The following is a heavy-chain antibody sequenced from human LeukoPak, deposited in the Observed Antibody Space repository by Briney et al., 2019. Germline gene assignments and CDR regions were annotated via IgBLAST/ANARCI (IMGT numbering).Heavy chain of an antibody. Sequence: SETLSLTCTVSGGSISSSSYYWGWIRQPPGKGLEWIGSIYYSGSTYYNPSLKSRVTISVDTSKNQFSLKLSSVTAADTAVYYCASRSVLRFLETFDPWGQGTLVTVSS. CDR3: ASRSVLRFLETFDP. D-gene: IGHD3-3*01. CDR1: GGSISSSSYY. V-gene: IGHV4-39*01. J-gene: IGHJ5*02. CDR2: IYYSGST.